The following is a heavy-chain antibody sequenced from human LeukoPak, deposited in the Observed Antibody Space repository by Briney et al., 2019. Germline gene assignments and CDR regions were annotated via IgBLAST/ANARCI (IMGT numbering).Heavy chain of an antibody. J-gene: IGHJ1*01. V-gene: IGHV3-21*01. D-gene: IGHD1-26*01. CDR2: ISSSSSSYI. CDR3: ARDKGVGSRGGGYFQH. CDR1: GFTFSSYS. Sequence: PGGSLRLSCAASGFTFSSYSMNWVRQAPGKGLEWVSSISSSSSSYIYYADSVKGRFTISRDNAKNSLYLQMNSLRAEDTAVYYCARDKGVGSRGGGYFQHWGQGTLVTVSS.